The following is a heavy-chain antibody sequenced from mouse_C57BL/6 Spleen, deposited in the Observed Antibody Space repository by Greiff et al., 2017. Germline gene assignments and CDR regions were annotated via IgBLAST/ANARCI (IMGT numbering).Heavy chain of an antibody. CDR3: ARGGLYGYVWAIDY. Sequence: VKLQESGPELVRPGASVKISCKAPGYTFTSYWMQWVRQRPGQGLEWIGEIFPGSGSTYYNEKFKGKATLTVDTSSSTASMQLSSLTSEDSAVYFCARGGLYGYVWAIDYWGQGTLVP. V-gene: IGHV1-56*01. D-gene: IGHD2-2*01. CDR1: GYTFTSYW. J-gene: IGHJ4*01. CDR2: IFPGSGST.